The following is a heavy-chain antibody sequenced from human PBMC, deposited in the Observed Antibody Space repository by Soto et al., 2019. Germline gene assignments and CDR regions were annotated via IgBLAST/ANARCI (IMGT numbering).Heavy chain of an antibody. CDR2: SVVGSGNT. Sequence: SVKVSCKASGFTFTSSAGEWVRQARGQRLGWIGWSVVGSGNTNDAQKFKESVTTTRDMSTSTAYMELSSLRSEDTAVYYCAADTAVAGLDYWGQGTLVTVSS. D-gene: IGHD6-19*01. V-gene: IGHV1-58*01. CDR1: GFTFTSSA. J-gene: IGHJ4*02. CDR3: AADTAVAGLDY.